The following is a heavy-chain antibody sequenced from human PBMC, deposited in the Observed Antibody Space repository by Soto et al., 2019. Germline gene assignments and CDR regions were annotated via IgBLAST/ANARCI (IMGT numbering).Heavy chain of an antibody. J-gene: IGHJ4*02. CDR2: INPSGGST. CDR1: GYTFTSYY. CDR3: AREVWSYDIIGYGDWRDDY. V-gene: IGHV1-46*01. Sequence: ASVKVSCKASGYTFTSYYMHWVRQAPGQGLEWMGIINPSGGSTSYAQRFQGRVTMTRDTSTSAVYMELSSLRSEDTAVYYCAREVWSYDIIGYGDWRDDYWGQGTLVIVSS. D-gene: IGHD3-22*01.